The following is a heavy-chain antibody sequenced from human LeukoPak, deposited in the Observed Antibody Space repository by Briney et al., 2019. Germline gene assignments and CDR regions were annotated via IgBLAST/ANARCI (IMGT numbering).Heavy chain of an antibody. CDR3: ARDGYSFGHDFDY. D-gene: IGHD5-18*01. CDR1: GFTFSSYS. CDR2: IKGDGSST. V-gene: IGHV3-74*01. Sequence: PGGSLRLSCAASGFTFSSYSMNWVRQAPGKGLVWASRIKGDGSSTSYADSVKGRFTISRDNAKNTLYLQMNSLRAEDTAVYYCARDGYSFGHDFDYWGQGTLVTVSS. J-gene: IGHJ4*02.